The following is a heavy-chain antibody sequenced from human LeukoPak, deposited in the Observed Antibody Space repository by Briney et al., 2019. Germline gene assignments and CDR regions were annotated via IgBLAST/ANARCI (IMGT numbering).Heavy chain of an antibody. J-gene: IGHJ6*02. Sequence: GGSLKLSCSASGFTFSDSAVHWVRQAPGKGLEWVGRIRSKAKNYATVYDASVKGRFAISRDDSKNTAYLQMNSLKTEDAAVYYCSSGYYYDDYGMDVWGQGTTVTVSS. CDR2: IRSKAKNYAT. CDR3: SSGYYYDDYGMDV. V-gene: IGHV3-73*01. CDR1: GFTFSDSA. D-gene: IGHD1-1*01.